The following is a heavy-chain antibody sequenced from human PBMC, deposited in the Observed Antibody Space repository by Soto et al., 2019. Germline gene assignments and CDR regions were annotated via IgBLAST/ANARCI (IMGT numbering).Heavy chain of an antibody. CDR2: IYYSGST. CDR1: GGSISNGDDF. D-gene: IGHD1-20*01. Sequence: QVQLQESGAGLVKPSQTLSLTCTVSGGSISNGDDFWTWIRQPPGKGLEWMGYIYYSGSTYYNPSLKSRLTMSVDTSKTPSSLKLSSVTAAATAVYSCASARAKWKDYYYYGMDVWGQGTTVTVSS. CDR3: ASARAKWKDYYYYGMDV. J-gene: IGHJ6*02. V-gene: IGHV4-30-4*01.